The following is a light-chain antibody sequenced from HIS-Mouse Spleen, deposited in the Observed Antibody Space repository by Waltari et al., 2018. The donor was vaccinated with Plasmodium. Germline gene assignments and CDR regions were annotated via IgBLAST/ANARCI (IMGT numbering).Light chain of an antibody. CDR1: ALPTKS. V-gene: IGLV3-10*01. CDR2: EDS. CDR3: YSTDSSGNHRV. J-gene: IGLJ3*02. Sequence: SYELTPPPSVSVSPGQTARITCSGDALPTKSAYWYQQKSGQAPVLVIYEDSKQPPGIPERFSGSSSGTMATLTISGAQVEDEADYYCYSTDSSGNHRVFGGGTKLTVL.